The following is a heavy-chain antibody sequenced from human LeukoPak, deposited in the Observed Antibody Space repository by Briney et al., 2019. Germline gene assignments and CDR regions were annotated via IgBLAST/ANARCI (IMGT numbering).Heavy chain of an antibody. CDR3: AKMFGQGYCSGGSCSDY. D-gene: IGHD2-15*01. Sequence: GGSLRLSCAASGFRFSAYGMYWVRQAPGKGLEWVAVISYDGSNKYYADSVKGRLTISRDNSKNTLYLQMNSLRAEDTAVYYCAKMFGQGYCSGGSCSDYWGQGTLVTVSS. J-gene: IGHJ4*02. CDR1: GFRFSAYG. CDR2: ISYDGSNK. V-gene: IGHV3-30*18.